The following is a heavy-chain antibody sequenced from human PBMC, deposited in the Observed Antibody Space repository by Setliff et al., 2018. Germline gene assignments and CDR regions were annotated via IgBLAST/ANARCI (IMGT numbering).Heavy chain of an antibody. CDR1: GFTFSSYW. CDR2: ISSDGSTV. CDR3: ARGSSGYYYVGYYFDY. D-gene: IGHD3-22*01. V-gene: IGHV3-48*01. J-gene: IGHJ4*02. Sequence: GGSLRLSCAASGFTFSSYWMSWVRQAPGKGLEWVSYISSDGSTVFYADTVKGRFTISRDNAKNSLYLQMNSLRAEDTAVYYCARGSSGYYYVGYYFDYWGQGTLVTVSS.